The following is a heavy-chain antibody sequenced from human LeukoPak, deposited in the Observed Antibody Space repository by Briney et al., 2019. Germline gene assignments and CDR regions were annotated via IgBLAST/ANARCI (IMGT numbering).Heavy chain of an antibody. CDR3: AKTLNYYDSSGLFDY. J-gene: IGHJ4*02. Sequence: GGSLRLSCAASGFTVSNNYMSWVRQAPGKGLEWVSVIFSGGWTYYADSVKGRFTISRDNSKNTLYLQMNSLRAEDTAVYYCAKTLNYYDSSGLFDYWGQGTLVTVSS. CDR2: IFSGGWT. D-gene: IGHD3-22*01. V-gene: IGHV3-66*02. CDR1: GFTVSNNY.